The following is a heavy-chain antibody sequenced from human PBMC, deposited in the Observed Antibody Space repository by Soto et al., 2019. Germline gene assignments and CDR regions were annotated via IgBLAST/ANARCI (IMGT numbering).Heavy chain of an antibody. J-gene: IGHJ4*02. Sequence: GASVKVSCKVSGYTLTELSMHWVRQAPGKGLEWMGGFDPEDGETIYAQKFQGRVTMTEDTSTDTAYMELSSLRSEDTAVYYCATENYYGSGSTAFDYWGQGTLVTVSS. V-gene: IGHV1-24*01. CDR2: FDPEDGET. CDR1: GYTLTELS. CDR3: ATENYYGSGSTAFDY. D-gene: IGHD3-10*01.